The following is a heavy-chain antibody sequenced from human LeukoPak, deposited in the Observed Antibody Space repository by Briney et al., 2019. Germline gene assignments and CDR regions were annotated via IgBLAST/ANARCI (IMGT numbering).Heavy chain of an antibody. CDR2: IYSDGST. V-gene: IGHV3-53*01. CDR1: GFTVSGYS. J-gene: IGHJ4*02. CDR3: VGGEWLRSGLGY. D-gene: IGHD5-12*01. Sequence: GGSLRLSCAASGFTVSGYSMSWVRQAPGKGLEWVSTIYSDGSTYYADSVKGRFIISRDNSKNTLYLQMYSLRAEDTAVYFCVGGEWLRSGLGYWGQGTLVTVSS.